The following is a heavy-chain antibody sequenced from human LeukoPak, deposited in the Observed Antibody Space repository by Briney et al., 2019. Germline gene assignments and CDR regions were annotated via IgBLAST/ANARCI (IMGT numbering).Heavy chain of an antibody. D-gene: IGHD3-16*02. CDR3: ARGLTPHKRFYDYVWGSYRQYYFDY. Sequence: PSETLSLTCAVYGGSFSGYYWSWIRQPPGKGLEWIGEINHSGSTNYNPSLKSRVTISVDTSKNQFSLKLSSVTAADTAVYYCARGLTPHKRFYDYVWGSYRQYYFDYWGQGTLVTVSS. V-gene: IGHV4-34*01. J-gene: IGHJ4*02. CDR1: GGSFSGYY. CDR2: INHSGST.